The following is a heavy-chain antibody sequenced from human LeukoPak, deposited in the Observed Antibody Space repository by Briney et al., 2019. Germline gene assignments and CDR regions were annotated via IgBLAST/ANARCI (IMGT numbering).Heavy chain of an antibody. V-gene: IGHV5-51*01. D-gene: IGHD2-15*01. CDR2: IYPGDSAT. J-gene: IGHJ4*02. CDR3: ARLQNGGGSCDY. CDR1: GSSFTDYW. Sequence: PGESLKISFEGSGSSFTDYWIAWVRPVPGKGLELMGIIYPGDSATKYSPSFQGQVTISADKSISTAYLQWNSLKASDTATYYCARLQNGGGSCDYWGQGTLVTVSS.